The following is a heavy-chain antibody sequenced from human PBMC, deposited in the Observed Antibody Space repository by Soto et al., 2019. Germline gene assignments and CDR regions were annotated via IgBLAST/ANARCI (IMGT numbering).Heavy chain of an antibody. CDR3: ARGDCVGGTCYSLAGSFYYNMDV. D-gene: IGHD2-15*01. V-gene: IGHV3-74*01. J-gene: IGHJ6*03. CDR2: INSDGCVS. Sequence: EVQLVESGGGLVQPGGSLRLSCAASGFTFSNYWMYWVRQAPGKGLVWVSRINSDGCVSSYADSVKGRLTISRDNVKNTLYLQMDSLRAEDTAVYYCARGDCVGGTCYSLAGSFYYNMDVWGKGTTVTVFS. CDR1: GFTFSNYW.